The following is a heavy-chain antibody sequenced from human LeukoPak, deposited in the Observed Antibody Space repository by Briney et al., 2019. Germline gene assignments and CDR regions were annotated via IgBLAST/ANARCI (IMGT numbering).Heavy chain of an antibody. J-gene: IGHJ4*02. CDR3: ARDQEGFDY. Sequence: ASVKVSCKASGYTFTSNYIHWVRQAPGQGLEWMGMIYPRDGSTSYAQKFQGRVTVTRDTSTSSVHMELSGLRSEDTAVYYCARDQEGFDYWGQGTLVTVSS. V-gene: IGHV1-46*01. CDR1: GYTFTSNY. CDR2: IYPRDGST.